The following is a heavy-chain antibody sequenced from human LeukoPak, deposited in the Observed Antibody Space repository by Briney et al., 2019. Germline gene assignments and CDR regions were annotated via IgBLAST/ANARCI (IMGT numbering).Heavy chain of an antibody. V-gene: IGHV4-34*01. CDR1: GGSFSGYY. Sequence: SETLSLTCAVYGGSFSGYYWSWIRQPPGKGLEWIGEINHSGSTNYNPSLKSRVTISVDTSKNQFSLKLSSVTAADTAVYYCARGRYYYGSGSSPNWFDPWGQGNLVTVSS. J-gene: IGHJ5*02. D-gene: IGHD3-10*01. CDR3: ARGRYYYGSGSSPNWFDP. CDR2: INHSGST.